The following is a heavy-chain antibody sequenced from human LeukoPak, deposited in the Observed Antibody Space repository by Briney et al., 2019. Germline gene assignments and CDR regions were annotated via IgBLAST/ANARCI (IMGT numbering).Heavy chain of an antibody. CDR3: AKDWIQFNRVFDCFDS. CDR1: GFPFETNA. V-gene: IGHV3-23*01. Sequence: SGGSLRLSCATSGFPFETNAMSWVRQAPGKGLEWVATIGNTETFYADSVTGRFTISRDNSKNTVNLQMDRLRVEDTAIYYCAKDWIQFNRVFDCFDSWGQGTLVTDSS. D-gene: IGHD5-18*01. CDR2: IGNTET. J-gene: IGHJ4*02.